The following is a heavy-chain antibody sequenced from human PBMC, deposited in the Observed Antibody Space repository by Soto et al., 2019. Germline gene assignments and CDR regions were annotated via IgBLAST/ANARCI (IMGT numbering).Heavy chain of an antibody. CDR1: GGSISSYY. CDR2: IYYSGST. V-gene: IGHV4-59*08. CDR3: ATHEVEWYCSGGSCYFDY. D-gene: IGHD2-15*01. J-gene: IGHJ4*02. Sequence: TLSLTCTVSGGSISSYYWSWIRQPPGKGLEWIGYIYYSGSTNYNPSLKSRVTISVDTSKNQFSLKLSSVTAADTAVYYCATHEVEWYCSGGSCYFDYWGQGTLVTVSS.